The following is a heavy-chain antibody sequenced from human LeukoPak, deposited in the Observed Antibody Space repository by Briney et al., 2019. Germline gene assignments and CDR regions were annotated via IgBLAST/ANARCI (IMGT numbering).Heavy chain of an antibody. Sequence: GASVKVSCKASGGTFSSYAISWVRQAPGQGLEWMGGIIPIFGTANYAQKFQGRVTITTDESTSTAYMELSSLRSEDTAVYYCARDRQYYYDTSGYPTSEFLGLGPWGQGTLVTVSS. CDR1: GGTFSSYA. V-gene: IGHV1-69*05. CDR2: IIPIFGTA. CDR3: ARDRQYYYDTSGYPTSEFLGLGP. D-gene: IGHD3-22*01. J-gene: IGHJ5*02.